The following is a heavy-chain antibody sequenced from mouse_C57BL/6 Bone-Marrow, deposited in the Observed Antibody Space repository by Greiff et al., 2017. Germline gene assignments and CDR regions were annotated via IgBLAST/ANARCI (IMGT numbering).Heavy chain of an antibody. CDR2: IYPGSGST. CDR3: ARKGTYDGYFWYFDV. Sequence: VQLQQSGAELVKPGASVKMSCKASGYTFTSYWITWVKQRPGQGLEWIGDIYPGSGSTNYNEKFKSKATLTVDTSSSTAYMQLSSLTSEDSAVYYGARKGTYDGYFWYFDVWGTGTTVTVSS. V-gene: IGHV1-55*01. CDR1: GYTFTSYW. D-gene: IGHD2-3*01. J-gene: IGHJ1*03.